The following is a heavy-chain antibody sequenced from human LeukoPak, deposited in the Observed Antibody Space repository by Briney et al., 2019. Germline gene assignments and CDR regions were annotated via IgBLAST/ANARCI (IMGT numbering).Heavy chain of an antibody. D-gene: IGHD4-17*01. CDR3: AREDFGDYGDHGLDY. V-gene: IGHV3-53*01. Sequence: GGSLRLSCAASGFTVSSNYMSWVRQAPGKGLEWVSVIYSGGSTYYAESVKGRFTISRDNSKNTLYLQMNSLRAEDTAVYYCAREDFGDYGDHGLDYWGQGTLVTVSS. CDR2: IYSGGST. J-gene: IGHJ4*02. CDR1: GFTVSSNY.